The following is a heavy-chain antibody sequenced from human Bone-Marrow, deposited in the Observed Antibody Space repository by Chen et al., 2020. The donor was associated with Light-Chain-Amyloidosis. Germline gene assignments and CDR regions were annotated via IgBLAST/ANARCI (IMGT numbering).Heavy chain of an antibody. J-gene: IGHJ4*02. Sequence: QVQLQESGPRLVKSSGTLSLTCTVSGGSIMSSSNFWDWLRQAPGKGLEWIGSIYYSGNTYMNSSLKNRVAMSVDTSNNQFSLRLNSVTAADTAVYFCARVVPPNYGANFNSWGQGTLVIVSS. V-gene: IGHV4-39*07. CDR3: ARVVPPNYGANFNS. CDR1: GGSIMSSSNF. D-gene: IGHD4-17*01. CDR2: IYYSGNT.